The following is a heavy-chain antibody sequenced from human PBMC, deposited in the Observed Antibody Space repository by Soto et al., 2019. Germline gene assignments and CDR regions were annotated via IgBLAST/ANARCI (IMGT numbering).Heavy chain of an antibody. D-gene: IGHD3-10*01. CDR1: GYTFTSYY. V-gene: IGHV1-46*01. CDR3: ASAGGLLLWSKGYGMDV. CDR2: INPSGGST. Sequence: ASVKVSCKASGYTFTSYYMHWVRQAPGQGLEWMGIINPSGGSTSYAQKFQGRVTMTRDTSTSTVYMELSSLRSEDTAVYYCASAGGLLLWSKGYGMDVWGQGTTVTVSS. J-gene: IGHJ6*02.